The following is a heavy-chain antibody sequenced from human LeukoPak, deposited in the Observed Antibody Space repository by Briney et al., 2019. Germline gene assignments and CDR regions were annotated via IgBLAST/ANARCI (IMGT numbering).Heavy chain of an antibody. CDR1: GFTFSSYA. V-gene: IGHV3-23*01. Sequence: GGSLRLSCAASGFTFSSYAMSWVRQAPGKGLEWVSAISGSGGSTYHADSVKGRFTISRDNSKNTLYLQMNSLRAEDTAVYYCAKDEGFVVRTNAFDIWGQGTMVTVSS. CDR2: ISGSGGST. D-gene: IGHD2-15*01. J-gene: IGHJ3*02. CDR3: AKDEGFVVRTNAFDI.